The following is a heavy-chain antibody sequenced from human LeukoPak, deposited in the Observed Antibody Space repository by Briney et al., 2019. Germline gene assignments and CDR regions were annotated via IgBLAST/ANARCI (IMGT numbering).Heavy chain of an antibody. CDR1: GFTFNNYA. Sequence: GGSLRLSCAASGFTFNNYAMSWVRQAPGKGLEWVSAISGSGGSTYYADSAKGRFTISRDNAKNTLYLQMNSLRADDTAVYYCAKGSGGGYSYAYFDYWGQGTLVTVSS. D-gene: IGHD5-18*01. V-gene: IGHV3-23*01. J-gene: IGHJ4*02. CDR2: ISGSGGST. CDR3: AKGSGGGYSYAYFDY.